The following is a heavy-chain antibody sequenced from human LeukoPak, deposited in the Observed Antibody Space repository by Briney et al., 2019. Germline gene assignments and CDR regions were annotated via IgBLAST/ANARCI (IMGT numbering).Heavy chain of an antibody. Sequence: GGSLRLSRAASGFTVSSNYMSWVRQAPGKGLEWVSVIYSGGSTYYADSVKGRFTISRDNSKNTLYLQMNSLRAEDTAVYYCARDSGQGGLQSFDYWGQGTLVTVSS. D-gene: IGHD3-16*01. V-gene: IGHV3-66*02. J-gene: IGHJ4*02. CDR2: IYSGGST. CDR1: GFTVSSNY. CDR3: ARDSGQGGLQSFDY.